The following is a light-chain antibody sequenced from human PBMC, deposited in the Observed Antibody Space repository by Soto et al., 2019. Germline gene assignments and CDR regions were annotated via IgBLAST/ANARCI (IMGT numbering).Light chain of an antibody. J-gene: IGLJ1*01. CDR1: SSDVGGYNY. Sequence: QSALTQPASVSGSPGQSITISCTGTSSDVGGYNYVSWYQQHPGKAPKLMIYDVSNRPSGVSNRFSGSKSGNTASLTISGLQAEDEADYPSSSTLLYVFGTGTKVTVL. CDR2: DVS. CDR3: SSTLLYV. V-gene: IGLV2-14*01.